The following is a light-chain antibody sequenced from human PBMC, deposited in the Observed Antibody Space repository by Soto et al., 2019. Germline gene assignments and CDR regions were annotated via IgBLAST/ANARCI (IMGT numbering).Light chain of an antibody. Sequence: QSALTQPASVSGSPGQSITISCTGTSSDVGGYKYVSWYQQHPGKAPKLIIYDVNNRPSGISDRFSGSKSGNTASLSISALQAEAEADYYRTSYTISSSYVFGTGTKLTVL. V-gene: IGLV2-14*01. CDR2: DVN. CDR3: TSYTISSSYV. CDR1: SSDVGGYKY. J-gene: IGLJ1*01.